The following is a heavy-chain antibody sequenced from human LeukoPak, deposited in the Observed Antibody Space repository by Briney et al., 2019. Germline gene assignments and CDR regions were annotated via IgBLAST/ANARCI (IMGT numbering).Heavy chain of an antibody. J-gene: IGHJ4*02. D-gene: IGHD3-22*01. CDR1: GFTVSSNE. CDR2: ISGGST. CDR3: AKDLHYYDSSGLVDY. V-gene: IGHV3-38-3*01. Sequence: SGGSLRLSCAASGFTVSSNEMSWVRQAPGKGLEWVSSISGGSTYYADSRKGRFTISRDNAKNSLYLQMNSLRAEDTAVYYCAKDLHYYDSSGLVDYWGQGTLVTVSS.